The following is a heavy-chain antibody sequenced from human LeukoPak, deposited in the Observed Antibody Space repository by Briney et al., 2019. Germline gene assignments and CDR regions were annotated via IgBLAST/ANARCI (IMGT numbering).Heavy chain of an antibody. CDR3: ARQGQVDSSGHYCLDI. CDR2: LKQDGSEK. CDR1: RFAFSSYW. D-gene: IGHD3-22*01. Sequence: GGSLRLSCAASRFAFSSYWMNWVRQAPGKGLEWVANLKQDGSEKYYVDSVNGRFTISIDNSKNSLCQQMNSLRAEDTAVYYCARQGQVDSSGHYCLDIWGQGTLVTVSS. V-gene: IGHV3-7*01. J-gene: IGHJ3*02.